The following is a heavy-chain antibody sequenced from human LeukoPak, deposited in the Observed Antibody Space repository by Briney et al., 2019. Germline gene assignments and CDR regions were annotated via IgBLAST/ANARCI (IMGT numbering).Heavy chain of an antibody. CDR1: GGSISTYY. CDR2: IQTNEGT. J-gene: IGHJ5*02. D-gene: IGHD6-19*01. V-gene: IGHV4-4*07. CDR3: ARDMAVAPYNWFDP. Sequence: SETLSLTCSVSGGSISTYYWSWIRQPAGKGLEWIGRIQTNEGTIYSPSLKSRISMSVDTSKNQFSLKMTSVTAADTAVYYCARDMAVAPYNWFDPWGQGTLVTVSS.